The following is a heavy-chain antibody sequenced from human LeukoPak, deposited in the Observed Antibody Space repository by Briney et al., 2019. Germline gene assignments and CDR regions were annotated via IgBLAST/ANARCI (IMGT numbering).Heavy chain of an antibody. CDR1: GFTFSSYA. V-gene: IGHV3-30-3*01. CDR3: ARGPPRGIAAAGHGYYYYYGMDV. Sequence: GGSLRLSCAASGFTFSSYAMHWVRQAPGKGLEWVAVISYDGSNKYYADPVKGRFTISRDNSKNTLYLQMNSLRAEDTAVYYCARGPPRGIAAAGHGYYYYYGMDVWGQGTTVTVSS. J-gene: IGHJ6*02. D-gene: IGHD6-13*01. CDR2: ISYDGSNK.